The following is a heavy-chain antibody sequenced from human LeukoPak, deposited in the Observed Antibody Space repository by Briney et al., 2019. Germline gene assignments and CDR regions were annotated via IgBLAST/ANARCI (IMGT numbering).Heavy chain of an antibody. D-gene: IGHD3-22*01. CDR3: ARDSTLSRVITATTTYHYFYYIDV. V-gene: IGHV1-69*05. CDR2: IIPVFQTP. Sequence: ASVKVSCKASGGTFSSYAITWVRQAPGQGLEWIGGIIPVFQTPNYAQNFRGRVTITTDGSTRTAYMELSSLRSEDTAIYYCARDSTLSRVITATTTYHYFYYIDVWGKGTTVTISS. CDR1: GGTFSSYA. J-gene: IGHJ6*03.